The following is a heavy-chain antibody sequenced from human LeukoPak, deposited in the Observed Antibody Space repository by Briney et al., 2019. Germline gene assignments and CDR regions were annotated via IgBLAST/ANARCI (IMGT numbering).Heavy chain of an antibody. CDR2: ISSSSSYI. J-gene: IGHJ4*02. Sequence: GGSLRLSCAASGFTFSSYWMNWVRQAPGKGLEWVSSISSSSSYIYYADSVKGRFTISRDNAKNSLYLQMNSLRAEDTAVYYCARDGEGLIAAADYWGQGTLVTVSS. D-gene: IGHD6-13*01. CDR3: ARDGEGLIAAADY. CDR1: GFTFSSYW. V-gene: IGHV3-21*01.